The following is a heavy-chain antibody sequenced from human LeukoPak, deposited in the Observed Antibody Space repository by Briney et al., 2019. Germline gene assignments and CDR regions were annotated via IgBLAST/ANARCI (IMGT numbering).Heavy chain of an antibody. CDR1: GFTFSDYY. V-gene: IGHV3-11*04. CDR2: ISSSGSTI. D-gene: IGHD2-21*02. J-gene: IGHJ4*02. CDR3: ARDLAYCGGDCYSAEPYYFDY. Sequence: PGGSLRLSCAASGFTFSDYYMSWIRQAPGKGLEWVSYISSSGSTIHYADSVKGRFTISRDNAKNSLYLQMNSLRAEDTAVYYCARDLAYCGGDCYSAEPYYFDYWGQGTLVTVSS.